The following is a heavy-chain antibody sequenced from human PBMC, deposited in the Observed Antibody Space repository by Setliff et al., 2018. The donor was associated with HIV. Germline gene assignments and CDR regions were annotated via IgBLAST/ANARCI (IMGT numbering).Heavy chain of an antibody. CDR1: GFTFNSYG. Sequence: LRLSCAASGFTFNSYGMHWVRQAPGKGLEWVALIWYDASKKEYADSVKGRFTISRDNSKNTVYLQMSTLRAEDTAIYSCATLARFAPDYWSQGTQVTVSS. CDR3: ATLARFAPDY. V-gene: IGHV3-33*01. CDR2: IWYDASKK. J-gene: IGHJ4*02.